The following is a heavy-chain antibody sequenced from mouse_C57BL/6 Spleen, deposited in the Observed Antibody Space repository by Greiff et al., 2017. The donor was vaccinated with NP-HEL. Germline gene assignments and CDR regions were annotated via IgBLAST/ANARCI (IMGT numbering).Heavy chain of an antibody. V-gene: IGHV1-82*01. J-gene: IGHJ3*01. D-gene: IGHD1-1*01. CDR3: ASWNYGSRKGFAY. CDR2: IYPGDGVT. Sequence: VQLQQSGPELVKPGASVKISCKASGYAFSSSWMNWVKQRPGKGLEWIGRIYPGDGVTNYNGKFKGKATLTADNSSSTAYMQLSSLTSEDSAVYFCASWNYGSRKGFAYWGKGTLVTVSA. CDR1: GYAFSSSW.